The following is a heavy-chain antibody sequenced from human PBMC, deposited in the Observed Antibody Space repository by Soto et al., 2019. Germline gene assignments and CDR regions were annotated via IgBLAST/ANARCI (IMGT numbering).Heavy chain of an antibody. CDR3: ARDLSGWYHDY. J-gene: IGHJ4*02. CDR1: GFTFSSYS. V-gene: IGHV3-21*01. Sequence: PGGSLRLSCAASGFTFSSYSMNWVRQAPGKGLEWVSSISSSSSYIYCADSVKGRFTISRDNAKNSLYLQMNSLRAEDTAVYYCARDLSGWYHDYWGQGTLVTVSS. CDR2: ISSSSSYI. D-gene: IGHD6-19*01.